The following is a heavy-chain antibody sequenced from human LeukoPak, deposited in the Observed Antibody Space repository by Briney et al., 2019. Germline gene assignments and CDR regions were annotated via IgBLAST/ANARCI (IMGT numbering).Heavy chain of an antibody. V-gene: IGHV1-18*01. D-gene: IGHD2-2*01. J-gene: IGHJ4*02. CDR3: VRGYCSSSSCYPSDY. CDR2: MSAYNGNT. Sequence: ASVKLSCKASGYTFTSYSISWERQARGHELAGKGWMSAYNGNTNDAQKLQGRVTMTTDASTSTAYMELRSVGSGDPAGYGCVRGYCSSSSCYPSDYWRQGTLVTVSS. CDR1: GYTFTSYS.